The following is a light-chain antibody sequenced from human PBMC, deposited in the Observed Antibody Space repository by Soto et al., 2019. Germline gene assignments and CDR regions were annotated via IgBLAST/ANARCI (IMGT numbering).Light chain of an antibody. CDR3: QQIFGTRYS. V-gene: IGKV1-39*01. Sequence: DIQMPQSPSSLSASVGDIVTITCRASQNISVYSNWYQQKPGKAPKPLIYAASTLLGGVPSRFSGSGSGTDFTLTLSSLQPEDFATYSCQQIFGTRYSFGQGTKRDI. J-gene: IGKJ2*03. CDR2: AAS. CDR1: QNISVY.